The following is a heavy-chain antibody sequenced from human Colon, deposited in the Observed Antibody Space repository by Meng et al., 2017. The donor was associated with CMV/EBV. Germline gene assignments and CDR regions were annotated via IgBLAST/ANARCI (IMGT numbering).Heavy chain of an antibody. CDR2: INTGRGGT. V-gene: IGHV3-23*01. Sequence: GESLKISCVASGLTFRNYAMTWARQAPGKGLEWISTINTGRGGTLYADSVKGRFTVSRDDSKNTLYLQIESQSAEDTAVYYCAKGSGWYDPWGQGTMVTVSS. CDR3: AKGSGWYDP. J-gene: IGHJ5*02. D-gene: IGHD6-19*01. CDR1: GLTFRNYA.